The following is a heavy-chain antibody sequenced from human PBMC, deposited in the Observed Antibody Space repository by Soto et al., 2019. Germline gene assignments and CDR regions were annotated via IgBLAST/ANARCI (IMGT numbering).Heavy chain of an antibody. CDR2: ISYDESNK. J-gene: IGHJ3*02. CDR3: AKQHCSGGSCYSANAFDI. D-gene: IGHD2-15*01. CDR1: GFTFRSYG. Sequence: PGGSLRLSCAASGFTFRSYGMHWVRQAPGKGLEWVAVISYDESNKYYADSAKGRFTISRDNSKNTLYLQMNSLRAEDTAVYYCAKQHCSGGSCYSANAFDIWGQGTMVTVSS. V-gene: IGHV3-30*18.